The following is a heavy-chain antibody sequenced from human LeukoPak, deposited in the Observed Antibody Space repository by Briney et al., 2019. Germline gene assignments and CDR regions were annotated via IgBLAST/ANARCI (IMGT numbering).Heavy chain of an antibody. D-gene: IGHD5-24*01. V-gene: IGHV3-21*01. CDR1: GFTFRNYG. J-gene: IGHJ4*02. CDR2: ISSDSSYI. CDR3: AVNHRDGYSELGY. Sequence: GGSLRLSCAASGFTFRNYGMTWVRQAPGKGLEWVSSISSDSSYIHYADSLEGRFTISRDNANNSLCLQMNSLRAEDTAAYYCAVNHRDGYSELGYWGQGTLVTVSS.